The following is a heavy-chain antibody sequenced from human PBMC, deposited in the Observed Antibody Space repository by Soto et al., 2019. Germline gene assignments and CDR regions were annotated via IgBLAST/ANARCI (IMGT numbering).Heavy chain of an antibody. CDR2: IWYDGSNK. V-gene: IGHV3-33*01. CDR3: ARSPSPGTVPY. CDR1: GFTFSSYG. Sequence: GGSQRLSCAASGFTFSSYGMHWVRQAPGKGLEWVAVIWYDGSNKYYADSVKGRFTISRDNSKNTLYLQMNSLRAEDTAVYYCARSPSPGTVPYWGQGTLVTVSS. J-gene: IGHJ4*02. D-gene: IGHD1-1*01.